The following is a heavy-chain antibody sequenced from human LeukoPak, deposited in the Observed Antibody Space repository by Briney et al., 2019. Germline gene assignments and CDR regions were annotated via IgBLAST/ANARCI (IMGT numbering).Heavy chain of an antibody. V-gene: IGHV3-23*01. CDR2: SGSGGDT. CDR1: GFTFSNYA. D-gene: IGHD1-26*01. Sequence: GGSLRLSCVASGFTFSNYAINWVRQAPGKGLEWVSVSGSGGDTYYVDSVKGRFTISRDNSKNTLYLQRNSLRAEDTAVHYCAKARGGTYRTYYFDYWGQGTLVTVSS. CDR3: AKARGGTYRTYYFDY. J-gene: IGHJ4*02.